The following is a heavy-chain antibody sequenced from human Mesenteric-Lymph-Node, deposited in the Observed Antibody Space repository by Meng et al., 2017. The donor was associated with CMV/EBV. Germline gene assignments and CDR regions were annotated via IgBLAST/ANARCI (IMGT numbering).Heavy chain of an antibody. CDR1: GDFITSSDFY. Sequence: GSLRLSCSVSGDFITSSDFYWGWIRQPPGKGLEWIGHIYYNGNTYYNPSLRSRVTISVDTSKIQFSLNLNSVTAADTAVYYCARTHYGSGSSCFDPWGQGTPVTVSS. V-gene: IGHV4-39*07. CDR2: IYYNGNT. CDR3: ARTHYGSGSSCFDP. J-gene: IGHJ5*02. D-gene: IGHD3-10*01.